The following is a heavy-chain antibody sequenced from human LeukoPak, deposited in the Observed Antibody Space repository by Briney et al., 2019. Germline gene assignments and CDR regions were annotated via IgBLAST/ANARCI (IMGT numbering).Heavy chain of an antibody. Sequence: QSGGSLRHSCAASGFTFGSYGMHWVRQAPGKGLEWVAVIWYDGSHQHYTDSVKGRFTVSRDNSKNTLFLQMDSLRAEDTAVYYCASEKFHTGSHTTPDYWGQGTLVTVSS. CDR2: IWYDGSHQ. J-gene: IGHJ4*02. CDR1: GFTFGSYG. CDR3: ASEKFHTGSHTTPDY. V-gene: IGHV3-33*01. D-gene: IGHD1-26*01.